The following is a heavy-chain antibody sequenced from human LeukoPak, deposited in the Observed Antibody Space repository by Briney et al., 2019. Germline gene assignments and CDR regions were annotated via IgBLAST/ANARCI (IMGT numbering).Heavy chain of an antibody. Sequence: PSETLSLTCAVYGGSFSGYYWSWIRQPPGKGLGWIGEINHSGSTNYNPSLKSRVTISVDTSKNQFSLKLSSVTAADTAVYYCASSGSYYHAFDYWGQGTLVTVSS. J-gene: IGHJ4*02. V-gene: IGHV4-34*01. D-gene: IGHD3-10*01. CDR3: ASSGSYYHAFDY. CDR2: INHSGST. CDR1: GGSFSGYY.